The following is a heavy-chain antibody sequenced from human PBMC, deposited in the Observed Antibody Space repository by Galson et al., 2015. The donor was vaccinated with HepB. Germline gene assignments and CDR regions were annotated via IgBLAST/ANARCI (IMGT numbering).Heavy chain of an antibody. D-gene: IGHD7-27*01. V-gene: IGHV1-69*13. Sequence: SVKVSCKASGRTFSTYTVSWVRQAPGQGLEWMGGIIPIFGTGNYAQKFQGRVTITADESTSTVYMELSSLRFEDTAVYYCAATHNWGKDYWGHGTLVTVSS. CDR1: GRTFSTYT. CDR3: AATHNWGKDY. CDR2: IIPIFGTG. J-gene: IGHJ4*01.